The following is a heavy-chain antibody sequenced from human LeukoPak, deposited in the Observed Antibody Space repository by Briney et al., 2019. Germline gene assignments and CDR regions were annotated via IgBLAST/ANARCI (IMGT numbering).Heavy chain of an antibody. Sequence: GGSLRLSCAASGFTFSSYAMSWVRQAPGKGLEWVSAISGSGGSTYYADSGKGRFTISRDNSKNTLYLQMNGLRAEDTAIYYCAKDWGYSGDPPVYFEHWGQGALVTVSS. J-gene: IGHJ4*02. V-gene: IGHV3-23*01. CDR3: AKDWGYSGDPPVYFEH. CDR2: ISGSGGST. CDR1: GFTFSSYA. D-gene: IGHD2-21*02.